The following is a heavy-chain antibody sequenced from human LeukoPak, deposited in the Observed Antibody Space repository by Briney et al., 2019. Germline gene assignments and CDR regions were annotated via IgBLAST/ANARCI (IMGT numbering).Heavy chain of an antibody. CDR2: ISAYTGNT. Sequence: GASVKVSCKASGYTFTSYGISWVRQAPGQGLEWMGWISAYTGNTNYAQKLQGRGTITTDTSTSRAYMELGSLRSDGTAVYYCAREGGLQDFDYWGQGTLVTVSS. CDR1: GYTFTSYG. V-gene: IGHV1-18*01. D-gene: IGHD5-24*01. CDR3: AREGGLQDFDY. J-gene: IGHJ4*02.